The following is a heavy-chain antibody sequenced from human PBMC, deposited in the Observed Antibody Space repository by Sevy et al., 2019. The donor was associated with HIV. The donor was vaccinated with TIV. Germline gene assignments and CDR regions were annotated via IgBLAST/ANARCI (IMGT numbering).Heavy chain of an antibody. CDR2: ISVNGGDS. CDR3: GKENHYDSRGFITVDY. CDR1: RFTFTNYV. J-gene: IGHJ4*01. V-gene: IGHV3-23*01. Sequence: GGSLRLSCAASRFTFTNYVMSWVRQAPGKGLEWVSGISVNGGDSYYSDSVKGRFTISRDNSKNTLYLQMNSLRAEDTAVYYCGKENHYDSRGFITVDYWGHGALVTVSS. D-gene: IGHD3-22*01.